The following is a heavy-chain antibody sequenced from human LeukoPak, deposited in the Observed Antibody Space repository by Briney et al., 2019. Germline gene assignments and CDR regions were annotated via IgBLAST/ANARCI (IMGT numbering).Heavy chain of an antibody. J-gene: IGHJ4*02. Sequence: SVKVSCKASGGTFSSYAISWVRQAPGQGLEWMGGIIPIFGTANYAQKFQCRVTITTDESTSTAYMELSSLRSEDTVVYYCAREVPENGYNTYFDYWGQGTLVTVSS. CDR2: IIPIFGTA. V-gene: IGHV1-69*05. CDR3: AREVPENGYNTYFDY. D-gene: IGHD5-24*01. CDR1: GGTFSSYA.